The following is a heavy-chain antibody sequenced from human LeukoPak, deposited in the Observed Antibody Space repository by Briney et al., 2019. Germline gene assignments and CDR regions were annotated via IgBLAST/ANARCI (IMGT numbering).Heavy chain of an antibody. CDR3: ARESGSYKRVYDY. CDR2: ISSSSSYI. Sequence: GGSLRLSCAASGFTFSSYSMNWVRQAPGKGLEWVSSISSSSSYIYYADSVKGRFTISRDNAKNSLYLQMNSLRAEDTAVYYCARESGSYKRVYDYWGQGTLVTVSS. J-gene: IGHJ4*02. D-gene: IGHD1-26*01. V-gene: IGHV3-21*01. CDR1: GFTFSSYS.